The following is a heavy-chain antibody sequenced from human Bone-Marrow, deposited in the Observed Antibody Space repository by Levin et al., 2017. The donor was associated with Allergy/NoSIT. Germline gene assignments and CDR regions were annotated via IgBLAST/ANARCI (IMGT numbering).Heavy chain of an antibody. J-gene: IGHJ4*02. CDR1: AFTFNRYW. CDR2: IDSDGSRT. D-gene: IGHD2-2*01. CDR3: ASSTWENHLDN. V-gene: IGHV3-74*01. Sequence: PGGSLRLSCEASAFTFNRYWMHWVRQAPGKGLVWVSRIDSDGSRTNYADSVKGRFTISRDNAKNTLFLQMDSLRGDDTAVYYCASSTWENHLDNGGPGTLVTVSS.